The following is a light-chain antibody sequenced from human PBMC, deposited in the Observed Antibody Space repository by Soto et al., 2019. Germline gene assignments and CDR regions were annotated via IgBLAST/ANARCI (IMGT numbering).Light chain of an antibody. CDR2: KAS. CDR1: QSISSW. CDR3: QQYNSFVT. Sequence: DIQMTQSPSTLSASVGDRVTITCRASQSISSWLAWYQQKPGKAPKLLIYKASSLESGVPSRFSGSGSGTEFTITISSLQADDFATYYCQQYNSFVTFGQGTKLEIK. V-gene: IGKV1-5*03. J-gene: IGKJ2*01.